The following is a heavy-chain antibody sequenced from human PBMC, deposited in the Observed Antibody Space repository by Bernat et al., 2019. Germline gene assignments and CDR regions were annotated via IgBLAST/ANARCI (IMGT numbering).Heavy chain of an antibody. J-gene: IGHJ3*01. Sequence: QVQLQESGPGLVKPSGTLSLTCAVSGGSISSSNWWSWVRQSPEKGLEWIGEIYHSGSTNYNPSLKSRVSISVDKSKNQFSLRLNSMTAADTAVYYCARKDDNSSSFFAFDFWGQGTMVTVSS. CDR3: ARKDDNSSSFFAFDF. CDR2: IYHSGST. V-gene: IGHV4-4*02. D-gene: IGHD6-6*01. CDR1: GGSISSSNW.